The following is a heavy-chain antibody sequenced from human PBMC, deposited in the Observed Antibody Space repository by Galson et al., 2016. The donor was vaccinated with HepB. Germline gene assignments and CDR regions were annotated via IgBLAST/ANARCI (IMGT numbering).Heavy chain of an antibody. CDR1: GNTLTELS. CDR2: FDPADGET. D-gene: IGHD6-13*01. V-gene: IGHV1-24*01. J-gene: IGHJ2*01. CDR3: ATESGSSFNWYFGL. Sequence: SVKVSCKVSGNTLTELSIHWVRQAPGKGLEWMGGFDPADGETIYAKKFQGRVTMTEDTSADTAYMEMRRLSSDDTAVYYCATESGSSFNWYFGLWGRGTLVIVSS.